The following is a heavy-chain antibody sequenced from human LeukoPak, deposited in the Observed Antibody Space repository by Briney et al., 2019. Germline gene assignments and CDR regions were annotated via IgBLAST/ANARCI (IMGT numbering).Heavy chain of an antibody. CDR3: ARERTYWYFDL. D-gene: IGHD1-7*01. CDR1: GFSFSSST. Sequence: PGGSLRLSCAASGFSFSSSTMNWVRQAPGKGLEWVSSISSSSSYIYYADSVKGRFTISRDNAKNSLYLQMNSLRAEDTAVYYCARERTYWYFDLWGRGTLVTVSS. CDR2: ISSSSSYI. V-gene: IGHV3-21*01. J-gene: IGHJ2*01.